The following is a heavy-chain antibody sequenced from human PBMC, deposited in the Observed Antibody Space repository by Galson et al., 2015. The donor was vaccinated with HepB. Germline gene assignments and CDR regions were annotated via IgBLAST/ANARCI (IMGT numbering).Heavy chain of an antibody. CDR2: IDAGNGKT. J-gene: IGHJ1*01. V-gene: IGHV1-3*01. CDR1: GYTFTRNA. D-gene: IGHD1-26*01. CDR3: ARDGSGTYYEPAEYFQY. Sequence: SVKVSCRASGYTFTRNAIHWVRQAPGQRLEWMGWIDAGNGKTKYSQRFQGRVTIAIDTSAGTAYMELSSLTSEDTAVYYCARDGSGTYYEPAEYFQYWGQGTLVTVSS.